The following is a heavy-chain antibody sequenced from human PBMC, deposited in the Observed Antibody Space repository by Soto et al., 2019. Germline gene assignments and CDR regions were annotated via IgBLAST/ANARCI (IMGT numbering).Heavy chain of an antibody. CDR2: IYPGDSDT. V-gene: IGHV5-51*01. J-gene: IGHJ6*02. CDR3: ARQISDRGVPYYYYGMDV. D-gene: IGHD3-10*01. CDR1: GYSFTSYW. Sequence: PGESLKISCKGSGYSFTSYWIGWVRQMPGKGLEWMGIIYPGDSDTRYSPSFQGQVTISADKSISTAYLQWSSLKASDTAMYYCARQISDRGVPYYYYGMDVWGQGTTVTVSS.